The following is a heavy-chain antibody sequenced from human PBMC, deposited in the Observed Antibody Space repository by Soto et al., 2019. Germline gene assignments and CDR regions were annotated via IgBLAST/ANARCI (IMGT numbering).Heavy chain of an antibody. D-gene: IGHD3-3*01. J-gene: IGHJ3*02. V-gene: IGHV4-59*01. CDR3: VRGNFWSGYNVIEAFDI. CDR1: GGSITSYY. Sequence: QVQLQESGPGLVKPAETLSLTCTVSGGSITSYYWGWIRQPPGKGLEWIGYIYDSGITKYNPSQKSRLPMSVDTTKIQFSLKLNSVTAAGTAVYYCVRGNFWSGYNVIEAFDIWGQGTMVTVSS. CDR2: IYDSGIT.